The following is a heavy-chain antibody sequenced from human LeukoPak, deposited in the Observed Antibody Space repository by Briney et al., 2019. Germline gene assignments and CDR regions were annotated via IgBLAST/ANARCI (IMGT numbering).Heavy chain of an antibody. D-gene: IGHD5-12*01. CDR3: ARLLCKNPATKPRLV. J-gene: IGHJ4*02. Sequence: PVGAQRLSCAASGFTFSSYSRHRVRTAPGEGLEWVSSINTSSTYIYYADSVKGRFTISRDNAKNSLYLRMKSLRAEDTGVYYCARLLCKNPATKPRLVWGEGTLVRVSS. V-gene: IGHV3-21*01. CDR2: INTSSTYI. CDR1: GFTFSSYS.